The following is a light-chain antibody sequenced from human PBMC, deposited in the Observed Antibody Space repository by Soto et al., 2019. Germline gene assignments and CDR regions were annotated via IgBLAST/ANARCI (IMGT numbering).Light chain of an antibody. CDR2: SNN. V-gene: IGLV1-44*01. CDR1: SSNIGSNT. CDR3: ASWDYSLNGWV. Sequence: QSVLTQPPSASGTPGQRVTISCSGSSSNIGSNTVNWYQQLPGTAPKLLIYSNNQRPSGVPDRFSGSKSGTSDSLAISGLQSEDEADYYCASWDYSLNGWVFGGGTKLTVL. J-gene: IGLJ3*02.